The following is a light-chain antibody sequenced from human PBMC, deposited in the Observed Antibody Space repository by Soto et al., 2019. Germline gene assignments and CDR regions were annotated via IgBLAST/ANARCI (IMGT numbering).Light chain of an antibody. CDR3: QQRSSWPIT. CDR2: DAS. V-gene: IGKV3-11*01. Sequence: EIVLTQSPATLSLSPGERATLSCRASQSVTSYLACYQQRPGQAPRLLIYDASRRATGIPARFSGSGSGADFTLTISSLEPEDFAVYYCQQRSSWPITFGQGTRLEIK. J-gene: IGKJ5*01. CDR1: QSVTSY.